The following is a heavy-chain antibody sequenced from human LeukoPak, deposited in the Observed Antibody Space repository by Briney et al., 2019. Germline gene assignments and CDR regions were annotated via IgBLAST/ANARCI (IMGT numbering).Heavy chain of an antibody. CDR1: GFTFSSYW. V-gene: IGHV3-7*01. D-gene: IGHD5-18*01. CDR3: ARDRGVDTAMVNWFDP. Sequence: GGSLRLSCAASGFTFSSYWMSWVRQAPGKGLEWVANIKQDGSEKYYVDSVKGRFTISRDNAKNSLYLQMNSLRAEDTAVYYCARDRGVDTAMVNWFDPWGQGTLVTVSS. J-gene: IGHJ5*02. CDR2: IKQDGSEK.